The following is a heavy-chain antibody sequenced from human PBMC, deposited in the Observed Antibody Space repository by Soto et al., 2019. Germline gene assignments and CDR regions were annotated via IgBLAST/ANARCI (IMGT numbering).Heavy chain of an antibody. CDR3: ARGGAMGVDY. D-gene: IGHD1-26*01. CDR2: IDGAAATT. V-gene: IGHV3-74*01. J-gene: IGHJ4*02. CDR1: GFTFNNKW. Sequence: PGGSLRLSCTASGFTFNNKWMHWVRQAPGKGLVWLSRIDGAAATTNYADSVKGRFTISRDNAKNIVFLHVNGLTDGDTAVYYCARGGAMGVDYWGQGTLVTVSS.